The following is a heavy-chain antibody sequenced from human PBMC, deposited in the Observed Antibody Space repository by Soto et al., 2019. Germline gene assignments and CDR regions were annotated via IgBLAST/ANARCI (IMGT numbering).Heavy chain of an antibody. Sequence: ASVKVSCKASGYTFTSYGISWVRQAPGQGLEWMGWISAYNGNTNYAQKLQGRVTMTTDTSTSTAYMELRSLRSDDTAVYYCARLGYCSSTSCYDLDYYYYYMDVWGKGTTVTVSS. CDR3: ARLGYCSSTSCYDLDYYYYYMDV. CDR1: GYTFTSYG. J-gene: IGHJ6*03. CDR2: ISAYNGNT. V-gene: IGHV1-18*01. D-gene: IGHD2-2*01.